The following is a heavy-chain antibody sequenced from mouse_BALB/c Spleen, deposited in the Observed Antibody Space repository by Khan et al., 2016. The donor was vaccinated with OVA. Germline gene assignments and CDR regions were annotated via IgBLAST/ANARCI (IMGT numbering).Heavy chain of an antibody. CDR1: GYSITSGYG. Sequence: EVQLVESGPGLVKPSQSLSLTCTVTGYSITSGYGWNWLRQFPGNKLEWMGYISYSGSTNYNPSPKSRISITRNTSKNQYFLQLNSVTTEDTATYYCARTARMKYWGQGTTLTVSS. D-gene: IGHD1-2*01. V-gene: IGHV3-2*02. CDR2: ISYSGST. J-gene: IGHJ2*01. CDR3: ARTARMKY.